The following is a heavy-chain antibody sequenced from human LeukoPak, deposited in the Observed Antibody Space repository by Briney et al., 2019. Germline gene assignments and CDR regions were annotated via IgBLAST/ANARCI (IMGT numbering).Heavy chain of an antibody. J-gene: IGHJ5*02. D-gene: IGHD5-24*01. V-gene: IGHV4-34*01. Sequence: SETLSLTFAVSGGSFYGYYWNSIRQTPGKGLEYIGEINHSGVTNYNPSLKSRVTISLDTSKSQLSLNLSSVTAADTAVYYCARDPYRWPQAILGLDPWGQGTLVTVSS. CDR3: ARDPYRWPQAILGLDP. CDR2: INHSGVT. CDR1: GGSFYGYY.